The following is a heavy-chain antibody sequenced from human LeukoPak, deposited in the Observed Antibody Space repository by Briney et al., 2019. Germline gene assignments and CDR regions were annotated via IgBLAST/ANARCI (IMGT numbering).Heavy chain of an antibody. CDR1: GGSISSCY. D-gene: IGHD3-9*01. V-gene: IGHV4-59*01. CDR2: IYYSGST. Sequence: SETLSLTCTVSGGSISSCYWSWIRQPPGKGLEWIGYIYYSGSTNYNPSLKSRVTISVDTSKNQFSLKLSSVTAADTAVYYCARVGLRYFDWPETVWFDPWGQGTLVTVSS. J-gene: IGHJ5*02. CDR3: ARVGLRYFDWPETVWFDP.